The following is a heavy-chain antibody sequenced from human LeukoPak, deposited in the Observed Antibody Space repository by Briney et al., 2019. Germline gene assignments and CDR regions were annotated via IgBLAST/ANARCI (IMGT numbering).Heavy chain of an antibody. CDR3: VRPRKGVINWFDP. V-gene: IGHV1-2*02. D-gene: IGHD1-14*01. J-gene: IGHJ5*02. CDR1: GYTFTGYY. Sequence: GASVKVSCKASGYTFTGYYMHWVRQAPGQGLEWMGWINPDSGGTNYAQKFQGRVTMTRDTSISTAYMELSRLRSDDTAVYYCVRPRKGVINWFDPWGQGALVTVSS. CDR2: INPDSGGT.